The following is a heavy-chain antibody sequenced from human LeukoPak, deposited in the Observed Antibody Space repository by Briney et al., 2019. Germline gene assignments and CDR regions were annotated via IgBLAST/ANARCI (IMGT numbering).Heavy chain of an antibody. CDR2: IYYSGST. Sequence: SQTLSLTCTVSGGSISSGGYYWSWIRQHPGTGLEWIVYIYYSGSTYYNPSLKSRVTISVDTSKNQFSLKLSSVTAADTAVYYCARLGSGWFGSLDYWGQGTLVAVSS. V-gene: IGHV4-31*03. J-gene: IGHJ4*02. CDR3: ARLGSGWFGSLDY. D-gene: IGHD6-19*01. CDR1: GGSISSGGYY.